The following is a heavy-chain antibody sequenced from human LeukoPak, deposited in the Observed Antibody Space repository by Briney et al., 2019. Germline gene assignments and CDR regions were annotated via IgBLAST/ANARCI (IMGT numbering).Heavy chain of an antibody. J-gene: IGHJ4*02. V-gene: IGHV3-23*01. CDR2: ISGSGGST. Sequence: GGSLRLSCAASGFTFSSYAMSWVRQAPGEGLEWVSAISGSGGSTYYADPVKGRFTISRDNSKNTLYLQMNSLRAEDTAVYYCAKAGRVDYGDFDYWGQGTLVTVSS. CDR3: AKAGRVDYGDFDY. CDR1: GFTFSSYA. D-gene: IGHD4-17*01.